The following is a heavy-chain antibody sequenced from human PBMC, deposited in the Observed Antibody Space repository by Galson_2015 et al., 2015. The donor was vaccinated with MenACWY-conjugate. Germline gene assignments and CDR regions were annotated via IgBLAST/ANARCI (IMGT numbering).Heavy chain of an antibody. CDR3: ARGADMSGIVEAPPAMVWFDP. CDR1: GGFFSGDY. V-gene: IGHV4-34*01. D-gene: IGHD2-2*01. CDR2: INHSGST. J-gene: IGHJ5*02. Sequence: ETLSLTCAVYGGFFSGDYWSWIRQPPGKGLEWIGEINHSGSTHYNPSLNRRVTISVDTSKNQFSLKLNSVTAADTAVYYCARGADMSGIVEAPPAMVWFDPWGQGTLVTVSS.